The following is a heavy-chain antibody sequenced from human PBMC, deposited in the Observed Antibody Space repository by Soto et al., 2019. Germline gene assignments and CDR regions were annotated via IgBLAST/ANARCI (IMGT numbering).Heavy chain of an antibody. D-gene: IGHD3-9*01. V-gene: IGHV3-15*07. CDR1: GFTFSNAW. Sequence: EVQLVESGGDLVKPGGSLRLSCAASGFTFSNAWMHWVRQAPGKGLEWVGRVKSRILGETTDYAAPVKGRFTISRDDSTSTVYLQMNSLETDDTAVYYCTTGFSSDWLGFESWGQGTMVTVSS. CDR3: TTGFSSDWLGFES. J-gene: IGHJ4*02. CDR2: VKSRILGETT.